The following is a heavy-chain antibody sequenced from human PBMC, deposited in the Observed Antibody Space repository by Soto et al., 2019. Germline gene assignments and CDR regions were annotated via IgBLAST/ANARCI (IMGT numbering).Heavy chain of an antibody. D-gene: IGHD3-22*01. CDR1: GFTFSSYA. CDR2: ISGSGGST. V-gene: IGHV3-23*01. Sequence: PGGSLRLSCAASGFTFSSYAISWVRQAPGKGLEWDSAISGSGGSTYYADSVKGRFTISRDNSKNTLYLQMNSLRAEDTAVYYCAKDYYDSSGYYRLWVGEYTYYFDYWGQGTLVTVSS. J-gene: IGHJ4*02. CDR3: AKDYYDSSGYYRLWVGEYTYYFDY.